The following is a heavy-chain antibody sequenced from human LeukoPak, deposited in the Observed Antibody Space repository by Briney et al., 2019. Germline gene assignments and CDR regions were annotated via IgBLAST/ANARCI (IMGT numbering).Heavy chain of an antibody. CDR2: IRSKANSYAT. CDR3: TSLYYYDSSGYYRAFYYYGMDV. J-gene: IGHJ6*02. CDR1: GFTFSGSA. D-gene: IGHD3-22*01. Sequence: GGSLRLSCAASGFTFSGSAMHWVRQASGKGLEWVGRIRSKANSYATAYAASVKGRFTISRDDSKNTAYLQMNSLKTEDTAVYYCTSLYYYDSSGYYRAFYYYGMDVWGQGTTVTVSS. V-gene: IGHV3-73*01.